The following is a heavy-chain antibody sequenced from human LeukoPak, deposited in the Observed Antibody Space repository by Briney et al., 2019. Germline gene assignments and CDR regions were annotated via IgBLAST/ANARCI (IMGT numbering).Heavy chain of an antibody. CDR3: AKSYSGYDPRGAFDI. V-gene: IGHV4-59*08. CDR2: IYYSGST. D-gene: IGHD5-12*01. Sequence: SETLSLTCTVSGGSISSYYWSWIRQPPGKGLEWIGYIYYSGSTNYNPSLKSRVTISVDTSKNQFSLKLSSVTAADTAVYYCAKSYSGYDPRGAFDIWGQGTMVTVSS. CDR1: GGSISSYY. J-gene: IGHJ3*02.